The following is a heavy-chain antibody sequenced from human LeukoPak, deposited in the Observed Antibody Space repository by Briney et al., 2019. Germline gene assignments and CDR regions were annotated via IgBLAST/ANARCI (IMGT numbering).Heavy chain of an antibody. CDR3: ARYYDSSGLTGNWFDP. Sequence: SETLSLTCTVSGGSISSGDYYWSWIRQPPGKGLEWIGYIYYSGSTYYNPSLKSRVTISVDTSKNQLSLKLSSVTAADTAVYYCARYYDSSGLTGNWFDPWGQGTLVTVSS. CDR2: IYYSGST. CDR1: GGSISSGDYY. V-gene: IGHV4-30-4*01. J-gene: IGHJ5*02. D-gene: IGHD3-22*01.